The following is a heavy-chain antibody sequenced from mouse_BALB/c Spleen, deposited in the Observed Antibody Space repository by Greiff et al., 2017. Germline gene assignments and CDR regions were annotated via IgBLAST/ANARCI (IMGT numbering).Heavy chain of an antibody. D-gene: IGHD2-4*01. CDR3: ARKGGLGFAY. J-gene: IGHJ3*01. CDR1: GYSITSDYA. CDR2: ISYSGST. Sequence: EVHLVESGPGLVKPSQSLSLTCTVTGYSITSDYAWNWIRQFPGNKLEWMGYISYSGSTSYNPSLKSRISITRDTSKNQFFLQLNSVTTEDTATYYCARKGGLGFAYWGQGTLVTVSA. V-gene: IGHV3-2*02.